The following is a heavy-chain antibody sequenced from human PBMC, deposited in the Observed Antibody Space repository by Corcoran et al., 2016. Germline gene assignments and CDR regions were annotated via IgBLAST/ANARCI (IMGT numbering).Heavy chain of an antibody. CDR2: INHSGST. CDR1: GGSFSGYY. D-gene: IGHD6-19*01. J-gene: IGHJ6*02. CDR3: ARGPGIAVAGTMDYYFYGMDV. V-gene: IGHV4-34*01. Sequence: QVQLQQWGAGLLKPSETLSLTCAVYGGSFSGYYWSWIRQPPGKGLDWIGEINHSGSTNYNPSLKSRVTISVDTSKNQFSLTLSSVTAADTAVYYCARGPGIAVAGTMDYYFYGMDVWGHGTTVTVSS.